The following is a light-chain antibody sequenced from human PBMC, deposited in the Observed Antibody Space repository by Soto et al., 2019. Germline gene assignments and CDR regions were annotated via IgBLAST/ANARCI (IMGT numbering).Light chain of an antibody. CDR1: QSISSY. Sequence: EIVLTQSPATLSLSPGERATLSCRASQSISSYLAWYQQKPGQALRLLIYDASNRATGIPARFSGGGTGTDFTLTISSLEPEDFAVYYCQQRSNWPPTFGGGTKVEIK. CDR2: DAS. V-gene: IGKV3-11*01. J-gene: IGKJ4*01. CDR3: QQRSNWPPT.